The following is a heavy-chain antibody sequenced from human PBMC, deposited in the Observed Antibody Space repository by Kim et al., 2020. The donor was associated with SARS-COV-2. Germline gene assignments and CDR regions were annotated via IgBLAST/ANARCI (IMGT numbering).Heavy chain of an antibody. Sequence: GESLKISCTASGYTFTSYWIDWVRQMPGKGLEWVGNIYPGDSDTRYSPSFQGRVTISVDKSITTAYLHWSSLKASDTAIYYCVCPSSAEFWGQGTLVTVSS. J-gene: IGHJ1*01. V-gene: IGHV5-51*01. CDR2: IYPGDSDT. D-gene: IGHD2-2*01. CDR1: GYTFTSYW. CDR3: VCPSSAEF.